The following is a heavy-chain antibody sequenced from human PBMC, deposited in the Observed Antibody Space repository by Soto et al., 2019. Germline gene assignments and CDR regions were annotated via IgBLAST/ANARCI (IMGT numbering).Heavy chain of an antibody. J-gene: IGHJ4*02. D-gene: IGHD6-13*01. CDR2: ISGSGGST. V-gene: IGHV3-23*01. CDR1: GFTFSSYA. CDR3: AKRSSSWVFDY. Sequence: EVQLLESGGGLVQPGGSLRLSCAASGFTFSSYAMNWVRQAPGKGLKWVSVISGSGGSTYYADSVKGRFTISRDNSKNTLYLQMNSLRAEDTAVYYCAKRSSSWVFDYWGQGTLVTVSS.